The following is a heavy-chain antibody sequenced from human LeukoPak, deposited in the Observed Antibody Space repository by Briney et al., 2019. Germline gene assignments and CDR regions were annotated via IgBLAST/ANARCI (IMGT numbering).Heavy chain of an antibody. CDR1: GGSISSGVYY. V-gene: IGHV4-31*03. CDR2: IYYSGST. Sequence: PSETLSLTCTVSGGSISSGVYYWSWIRQHPGKGLEWIGYIYYSGSTYYNPSLKSRVTISVDTSKNQFSLKLSSVTVADTAVYYCARGSKGGLGYCSGGTCSNWFDPWGQGTLVTVSS. J-gene: IGHJ5*02. CDR3: ARGSKGGLGYCSGGTCSNWFDP. D-gene: IGHD2-15*01.